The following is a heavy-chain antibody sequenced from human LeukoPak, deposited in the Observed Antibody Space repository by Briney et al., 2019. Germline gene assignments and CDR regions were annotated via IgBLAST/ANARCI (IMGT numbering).Heavy chain of an antibody. CDR1: GFTLSSYT. CDR3: AKDRGYSSGWYPFDS. J-gene: IGHJ4*01. V-gene: IGHV3-23*01. D-gene: IGHD6-19*01. CDR2: ISSRGGST. Sequence: PRGSLRLSCAASGFTLSSYTMSWVRQAPGEGREWVSAISSRGGSTYYADSVKGVFTISRDNSKNTLYLQMTSLRAEATAVYSCAKDRGYSSGWYPFDSWGHGALVTVS.